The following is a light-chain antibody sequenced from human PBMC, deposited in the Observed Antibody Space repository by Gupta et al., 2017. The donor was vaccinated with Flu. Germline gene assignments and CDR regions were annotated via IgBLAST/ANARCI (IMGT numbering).Light chain of an antibody. V-gene: IGLV3-1*01. CDR3: QAWDSSFVV. CDR1: KLGDKY. CDR2: QDS. J-gene: IGLJ2*01. Sequence: SPGQTASITCSGDKLGDKYACWYQQKPGQSPVLVIYQDSKRPSGSPERFSGSNSGNTATLTISGTQAMDEADYYCQAWDSSFVVFGGGTKLTVL.